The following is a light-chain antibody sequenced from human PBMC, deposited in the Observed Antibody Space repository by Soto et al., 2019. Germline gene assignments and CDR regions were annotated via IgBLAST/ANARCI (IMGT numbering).Light chain of an antibody. CDR3: QQYNNWPLFT. CDR2: GAS. CDR1: QSVSSN. J-gene: IGKJ3*01. Sequence: EIVMTQSPATLSVSPGERATHACRASQSVSSNLAWYLQKPGQDPRLLIYGASTRATGIPARFSGSGSGTEFTLTISSLQSEDFAVYYCQQYNNWPLFTFGPGTKVDIK. V-gene: IGKV3-15*01.